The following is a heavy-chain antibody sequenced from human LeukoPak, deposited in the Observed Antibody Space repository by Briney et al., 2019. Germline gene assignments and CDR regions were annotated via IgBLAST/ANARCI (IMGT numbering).Heavy chain of an antibody. Sequence: GASVKVSCKASGYTFTNSYIHWVRQAPGQVLEWMGLINPDGGNTNYAQNFQGRVTLTRDTSTSTVYMELRSLRSDDTAVYYCARSKDILTGYCFDYWGLGTLVTVSS. CDR2: INPDGGNT. V-gene: IGHV1-46*01. J-gene: IGHJ4*02. D-gene: IGHD3-9*01. CDR3: ARSKDILTGYCFDY. CDR1: GYTFTNSY.